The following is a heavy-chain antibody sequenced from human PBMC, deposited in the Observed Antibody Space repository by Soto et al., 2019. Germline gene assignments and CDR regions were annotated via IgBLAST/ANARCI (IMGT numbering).Heavy chain of an antibody. CDR3: ARPRGYDVPSYYYDMDV. Sequence: GASVNVSCKASGYTFSIYGITWVRQAPGQGLEWMGWISAYNGDTNYAQKLQGRVTMTTDTSTSTAYMELRSLRSDDTAVYYCARPRGYDVPSYYYDMDVWGQGTTVTVSS. J-gene: IGHJ6*02. D-gene: IGHD5-12*01. CDR1: GYTFSIYG. CDR2: ISAYNGDT. V-gene: IGHV1-18*01.